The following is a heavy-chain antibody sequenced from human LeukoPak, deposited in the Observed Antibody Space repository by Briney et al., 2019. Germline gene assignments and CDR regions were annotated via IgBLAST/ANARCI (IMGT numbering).Heavy chain of an antibody. CDR2: ISYDGSNK. CDR1: GFTFSSYA. J-gene: IGHJ6*03. CDR3: ARDDARITFFGVFIPSYMDV. Sequence: GGSLRLSFAASGFTFSSYAMHWVRQAPGKGLEWVAVISYDGSNKYYADSVKGRFTISRDNSKNTLYLQMNSLRAEDTAVYYCARDDARITFFGVFIPSYMDVWGKGPTVTVSS. V-gene: IGHV3-30-3*01. D-gene: IGHD3-3*01.